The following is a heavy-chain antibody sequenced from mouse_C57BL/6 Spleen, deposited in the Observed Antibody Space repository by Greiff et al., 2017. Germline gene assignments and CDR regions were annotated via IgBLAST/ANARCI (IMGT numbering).Heavy chain of an antibody. CDR1: GFTFSDYG. J-gene: IGHJ4*01. V-gene: IGHV5-17*01. Sequence: EVKLVESGGGLVKPGGSLKLSCAASGFTFSDYGMHWVRQAPEKGLEWVAYISSGSSTIYYADTVKGRFTISRDNAKNTLFLQMTSLRSEDTAMYYCARPYAYGYAMDYWGQGTSVTVSS. CDR2: ISSGSSTI. CDR3: ARPYAYGYAMDY. D-gene: IGHD1-1*01.